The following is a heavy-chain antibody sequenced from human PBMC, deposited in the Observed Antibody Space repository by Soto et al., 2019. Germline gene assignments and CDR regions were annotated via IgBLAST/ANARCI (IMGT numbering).Heavy chain of an antibody. D-gene: IGHD2-8*01. CDR1: LSFSSYA. CDR2: ISGSGGST. Sequence: LSFSSYAMSWVRQAPGKGLEWVSAISGSGGSTYYADSVKGRFTISRDNSKNTLYLQMNSLRAEDTAVYYCAKDRGYCTNGVCYTPYYYYYYMDVWGKGTTVTVSS. J-gene: IGHJ6*03. V-gene: IGHV3-23*01. CDR3: AKDRGYCTNGVCYTPYYYYYYMDV.